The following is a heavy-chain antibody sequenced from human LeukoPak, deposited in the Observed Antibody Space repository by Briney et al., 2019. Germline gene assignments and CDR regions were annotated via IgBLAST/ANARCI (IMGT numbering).Heavy chain of an antibody. Sequence: PSETLSLTCTVSGGSISSYYWSWIRQPPGKGLEWIGYIYYSGSTNYNPSLKSRVTISVDTSKNQFSLKLSSVTAADTAVYYCARDGRRVPAAPGLAFDIWGQGTMVTVSS. CDR3: ARDGRRVPAAPGLAFDI. D-gene: IGHD2-2*01. V-gene: IGHV4-59*12. CDR1: GGSISSYY. J-gene: IGHJ3*02. CDR2: IYYSGST.